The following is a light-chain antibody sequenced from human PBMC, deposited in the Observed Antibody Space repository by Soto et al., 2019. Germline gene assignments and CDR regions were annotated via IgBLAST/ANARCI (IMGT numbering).Light chain of an antibody. CDR1: SGDIGTYNL. J-gene: IGLJ2*01. CDR2: EGN. Sequence: QSVLTQPASVSGSPGQSITISCTGTSGDIGTYNLVSWYQQHPGSAPKLIIFEGNKRPSGVSNRFSASKSGNTASLAVSGLQAEDEADYHGCSYAGRSTVICGGGTKLTVL. CDR3: CSYAGRSTVI. V-gene: IGLV2-23*01.